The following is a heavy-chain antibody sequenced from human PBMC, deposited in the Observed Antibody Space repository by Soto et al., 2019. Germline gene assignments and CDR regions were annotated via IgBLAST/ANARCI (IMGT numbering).Heavy chain of an antibody. Sequence: GVSLILSCAASGFTFSNAWMNCVRQAPGKGLEWVGRIKSKTDGGTTDYAAPVKGRFTISRDDSKNTLYLQMNSLKPEDTAVYYCTTDLISSDAFDICRQVKIVT. J-gene: IGHJ3*02. V-gene: IGHV3-15*07. CDR1: GFTFSNAW. CDR2: IKSKTDGGTT. CDR3: TTDLISSDAFDI.